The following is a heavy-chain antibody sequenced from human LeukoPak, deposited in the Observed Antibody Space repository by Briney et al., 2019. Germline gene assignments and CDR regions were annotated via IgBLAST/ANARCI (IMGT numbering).Heavy chain of an antibody. Sequence: SETLSLTCTVSGGSISSYYWSWIRQPPGKGLEWIGYIYYGGSTNYNPSLKSRVTISVDTSKNQFSLKLSSVTAADTAVYYCARRRLRMDAFDIWGQGTMVTVSS. CDR1: GGSISSYY. D-gene: IGHD5-12*01. J-gene: IGHJ3*02. CDR2: IYYGGST. V-gene: IGHV4-59*08. CDR3: ARRRLRMDAFDI.